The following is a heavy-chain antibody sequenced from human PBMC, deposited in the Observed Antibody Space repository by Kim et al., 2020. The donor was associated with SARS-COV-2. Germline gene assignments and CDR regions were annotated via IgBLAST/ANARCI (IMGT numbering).Heavy chain of an antibody. CDR1: GFTFSSYG. CDR2: IWYDGSNK. D-gene: IGHD3-10*01. J-gene: IGHJ6*02. Sequence: GGSLRLSCAASGFTFSSYGMHWVRQAPGKGLEWVAVIWYDGSNKYYADSVKGRFTISRDNSKNTLYLQMNSLRAEDTAVYYCARDRGDRRSYYGSGSYYYGMDDWGQGTTVTVSS. CDR3: ARDRGDRRSYYGSGSYYYGMDD. V-gene: IGHV3-33*01.